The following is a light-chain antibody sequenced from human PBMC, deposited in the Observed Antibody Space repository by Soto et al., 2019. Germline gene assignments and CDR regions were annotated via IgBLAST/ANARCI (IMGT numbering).Light chain of an antibody. CDR2: DVS. Sequence: SAATQPASVSGSPRQSLTFSCTGTSSDVGGYNYVSWYQQHPGKAPKLMIYDVSNRPSGVSNRFSGSKSGNTASLTISGLQAEDEADYYCSSYTSSSTPLYVFGTGTKVTVL. CDR3: SSYTSSSTPLYV. V-gene: IGLV2-14*01. J-gene: IGLJ1*01. CDR1: SSDVGGYNY.